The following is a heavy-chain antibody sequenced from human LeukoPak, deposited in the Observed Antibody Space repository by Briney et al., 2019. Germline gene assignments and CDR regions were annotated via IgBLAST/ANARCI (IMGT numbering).Heavy chain of an antibody. Sequence: GGSLRLSCAASGFTFSYYGMHWVRQAPGKGLEWIAYLSSSGSAFSYADSVKGRFPIARDNAKNSVYLEMNSLRADDTAVYCCARSARLMKGVVEVTALDDWGQGTLVTVSS. J-gene: IGHJ4*02. D-gene: IGHD3-3*01. CDR3: ARSARLMKGVVEVTALDD. CDR2: LSSSGSAF. CDR1: GFTFSYYG. V-gene: IGHV3-48*04.